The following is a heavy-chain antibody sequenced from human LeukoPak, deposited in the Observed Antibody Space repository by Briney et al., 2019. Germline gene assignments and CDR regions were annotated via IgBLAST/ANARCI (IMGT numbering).Heavy chain of an antibody. Sequence: GESLKISCKGSGYSFTSYWIGWVRQMPGKGLEWMGIIYPGDSDTRYSPSFQGQVTISADKSISTAYLQWSSLKASDTAMYYCARIFMRFLEWFPSDYWGQGTLVTVSS. D-gene: IGHD3-3*01. CDR2: IYPGDSDT. CDR3: ARIFMRFLEWFPSDY. CDR1: GYSFTSYW. J-gene: IGHJ4*02. V-gene: IGHV5-51*01.